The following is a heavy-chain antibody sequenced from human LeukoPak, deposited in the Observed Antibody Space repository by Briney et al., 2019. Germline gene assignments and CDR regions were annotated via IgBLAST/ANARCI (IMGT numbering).Heavy chain of an antibody. CDR2: IYHSGST. CDR1: GYSISSGYY. Sequence: SETLSLTCTVSGYSISSGYYWGWIRQPPGKGLEWIGSIYHSGSTYYNPSLKSRVTISVDTSKNQFSLKLSSVTAADTAVYYCAPLRRGIVVVPAADDYWGQGTLVTVSS. J-gene: IGHJ4*02. V-gene: IGHV4-38-2*02. CDR3: APLRRGIVVVPAADDY. D-gene: IGHD2-2*01.